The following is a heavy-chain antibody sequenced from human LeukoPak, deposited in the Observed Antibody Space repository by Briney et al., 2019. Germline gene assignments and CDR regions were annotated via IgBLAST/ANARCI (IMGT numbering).Heavy chain of an antibody. CDR3: ARGDYYDSSGPLPNAFDI. V-gene: IGHV3-30*04. CDR2: ISYDGSNK. J-gene: IGHJ3*02. D-gene: IGHD3-22*01. Sequence: GRSLRLSCAASGFTFSSYAMHWVRQAPGKGLEWVAVISYDGSNKYYADSVKGRFTISRDNSKNTLYLQMNSLRAEDTAVYYCARGDYYDSSGPLPNAFDIWGQGTMVTVSS. CDR1: GFTFSSYA.